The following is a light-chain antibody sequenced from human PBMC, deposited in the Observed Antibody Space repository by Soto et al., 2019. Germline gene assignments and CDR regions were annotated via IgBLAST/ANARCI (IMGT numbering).Light chain of an antibody. CDR2: GAS. V-gene: IGKV1-12*01. CDR1: QGISRW. J-gene: IGKJ5*01. Sequence: DIQMTQSPSFVSASVGDRVTITCRASQGISRWLAWYQQRPVKAPELLIYGASSLQSGVPSRFSGSGSGTDFTLTIISLQPEDFATYYCQQANSFPLTFGQGTRLEIK. CDR3: QQANSFPLT.